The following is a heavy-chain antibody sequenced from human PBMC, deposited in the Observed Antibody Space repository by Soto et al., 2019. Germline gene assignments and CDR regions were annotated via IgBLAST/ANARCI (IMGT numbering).Heavy chain of an antibody. CDR2: IYPPNADT. CDR1: RSTFATYW. V-gene: IGHV5-51*01. CDR3: ARHRLYSSSWTTFDY. J-gene: IGHJ4*02. D-gene: IGHD2-2*01. Sequence: GEPIKISYKSARSTFATYWNGSVRQTPGKGLEWIGIIYPPNADTKYSPSFEGQVTISAEKSINTAYLQWSSLTASDTAVYYCARHRLYSSSWTTFDYCGQGTLVTVSS.